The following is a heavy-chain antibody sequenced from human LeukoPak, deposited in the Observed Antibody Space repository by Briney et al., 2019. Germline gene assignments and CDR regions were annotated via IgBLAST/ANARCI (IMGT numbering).Heavy chain of an antibody. CDR2: ISYDGSNK. Sequence: GGSLRLSCAASGFTFSSYAMHWVRQAPGKGLEWVAVISYDGSNKYHADSVKGRFTISRDNSKNTLYLQMNSLRAEDTAVYYCASSTQNYYYYYGMDVWGQGTTVTVSS. V-gene: IGHV3-30*04. D-gene: IGHD2-2*01. CDR3: ASSTQNYYYYYGMDV. CDR1: GFTFSSYA. J-gene: IGHJ6*02.